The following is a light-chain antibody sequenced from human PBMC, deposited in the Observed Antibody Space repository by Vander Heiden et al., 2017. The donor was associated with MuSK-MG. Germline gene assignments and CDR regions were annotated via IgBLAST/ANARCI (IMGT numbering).Light chain of an antibody. CDR1: SSDVGSYNL. CDR2: EVI. J-gene: IGLJ2*01. CDR3: SSYSASGTL. V-gene: IGLV2-23*02. Sequence: QSALTQPASVSGSPGQSITISCTGTSSDVGSYNLVSWYQQHPGKAPKLVIYEVIKRPSDCSTRFSCSKSDNTASLTISGLQAEDEADYYCSSYSASGTLFGGGTKLSVL.